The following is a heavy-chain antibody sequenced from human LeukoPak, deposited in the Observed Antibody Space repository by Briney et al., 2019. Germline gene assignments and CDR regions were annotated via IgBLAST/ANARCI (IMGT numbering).Heavy chain of an antibody. CDR2: IYYSGST. D-gene: IGHD5-12*01. Sequence: ASQTLSLTCTVSGGSISSGGYYWSWIRQHPGKGLEWIGYIYYSGSTYYNPSLKSRVTISVDTSKNQFSLKLSSVTAADTAVNYCARDALERGYSGYVFDYWGQGTLVTVSS. CDR1: GGSISSGGYY. V-gene: IGHV4-31*03. J-gene: IGHJ4*02. CDR3: ARDALERGYSGYVFDY.